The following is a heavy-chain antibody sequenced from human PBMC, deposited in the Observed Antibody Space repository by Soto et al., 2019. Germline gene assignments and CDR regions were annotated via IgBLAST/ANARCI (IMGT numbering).Heavy chain of an antibody. Sequence: QVQLVQSGAEVKKPGSSVKVSCKASGGTFSSYTISWVRQAPGQGLEWMGRIIPILGIANYAQKFQGRVTITADKSTSTDYMELSSLRSEDTAVYYCARVRDSVVYGAFDIWGQGTMVTVSS. J-gene: IGHJ3*02. CDR3: ARVRDSVVYGAFDI. CDR1: GGTFSSYT. D-gene: IGHD2-15*01. CDR2: IIPILGIA. V-gene: IGHV1-69*02.